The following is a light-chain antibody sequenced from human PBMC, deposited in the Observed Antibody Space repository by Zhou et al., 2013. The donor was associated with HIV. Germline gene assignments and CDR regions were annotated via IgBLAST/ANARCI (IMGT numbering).Light chain of an antibody. CDR2: TAS. CDR3: QQSYSTPRT. V-gene: IGKV1-39*01. Sequence: DIQMTQSPSSLSASVGDRVTITCRASQNISSFLNWYQQKPGRAPKLLIYTASTLQRGVPSRFSGGGSGTDFTLTISSLQPEDFATYYCQQSYSTPRTFGQGTKVEIK. J-gene: IGKJ1*01. CDR1: QNISSF.